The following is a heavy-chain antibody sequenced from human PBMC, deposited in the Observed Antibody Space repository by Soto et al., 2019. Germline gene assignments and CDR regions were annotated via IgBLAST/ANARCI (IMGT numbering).Heavy chain of an antibody. CDR2: INHSGTT. J-gene: IGHJ6*02. Sequence: SETLSLTCAVSGGSFSGFYWTWIRQPPGEGLEWIGEINHSGTTNFNPSLRSRLTISLDSSKKHFSLKLTSMTAADAAVYYCARADRTLVTSYGLDVWGQGTTVTVYS. V-gene: IGHV4-34*01. CDR1: GGSFSGFY. D-gene: IGHD2-21*02. CDR3: ARADRTLVTSYGLDV.